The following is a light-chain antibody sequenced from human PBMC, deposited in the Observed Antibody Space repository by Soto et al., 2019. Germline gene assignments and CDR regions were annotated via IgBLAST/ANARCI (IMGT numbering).Light chain of an antibody. J-gene: IGKJ5*01. CDR3: QQRHMWPIT. V-gene: IGKV3-11*01. CDR1: QSIGDT. Sequence: EIVMTQSPATLSVSPGGRATLSCRASQSIGDTLAWYQQKPGQAPRLLIYDAYNRATGIPPRFSGSGSGTDFTLTISSLEPEDSAVYYCQQRHMWPITFGQGTRLE. CDR2: DAY.